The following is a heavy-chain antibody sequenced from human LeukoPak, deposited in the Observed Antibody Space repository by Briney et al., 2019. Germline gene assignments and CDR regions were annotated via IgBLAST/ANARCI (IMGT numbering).Heavy chain of an antibody. CDR2: INHSGST. Sequence: SETLSLTCAVYGGSFSGYYWSWIRQPPGKGLEWIGEINHSGSTNYNPSLKSRVTISVDTSKNQFSLKLSSVTAADTAVYYCARVAPPNYDYVWGSYRYIRWFDPWGQGTLVTVSS. CDR3: ARVAPPNYDYVWGSYRYIRWFDP. V-gene: IGHV4-34*01. J-gene: IGHJ5*02. CDR1: GGSFSGYY. D-gene: IGHD3-16*02.